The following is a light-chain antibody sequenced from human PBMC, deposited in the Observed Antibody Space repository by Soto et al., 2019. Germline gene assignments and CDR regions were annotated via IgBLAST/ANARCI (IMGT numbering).Light chain of an antibody. J-gene: IGKJ2*01. CDR1: QSVSSY. Sequence: EIVLTQSPATLSLSPGERATLSCRASQSVSSYLALYQQKPGQAPTLLIYDASNRATGIPARFSGSGSGTDFTLTISSLEPEDFAVYYCQQRSNWPLYTFGQGTKLEIK. V-gene: IGKV3-11*01. CDR3: QQRSNWPLYT. CDR2: DAS.